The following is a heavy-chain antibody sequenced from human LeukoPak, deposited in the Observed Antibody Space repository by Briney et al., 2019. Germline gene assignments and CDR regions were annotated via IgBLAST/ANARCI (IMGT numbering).Heavy chain of an antibody. J-gene: IGHJ6*02. D-gene: IGHD2-2*01. V-gene: IGHV3-7*01. CDR2: IKQDGSEK. CDR3: AREIQSYSTIVVVPADYYYGMDV. CDR1: GFTFSNYA. Sequence: GGSLRLSCAASGFTFSNYAMSWVRQAPGKGLEWVANIKQDGSEKYYVDSVKGRFTISRDNAKDSLYLQMNSLRAEDTAVYYCAREIQSYSTIVVVPADYYYGMDVWGQGTTVTVSS.